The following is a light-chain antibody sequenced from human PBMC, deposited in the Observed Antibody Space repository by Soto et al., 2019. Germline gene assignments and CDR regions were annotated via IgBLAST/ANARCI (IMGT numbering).Light chain of an antibody. V-gene: IGKV3-20*01. Sequence: EVVLTQSPDTLSLFPGERATLSCRASQRVSSTYFAWYRQKPGQPPSLLIYGASNRATGVPDRFSGSGSGTDFTLTISRLEPEDFAVYYCQQYGSSPPGFTFGPGTTVDIK. CDR1: QRVSSTY. CDR2: GAS. CDR3: QQYGSSPPGFT. J-gene: IGKJ3*01.